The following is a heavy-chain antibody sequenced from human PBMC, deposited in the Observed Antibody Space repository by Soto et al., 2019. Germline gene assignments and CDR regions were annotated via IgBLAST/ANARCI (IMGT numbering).Heavy chain of an antibody. D-gene: IGHD6-6*01. CDR2: ITYDGSNK. J-gene: IGHJ5*02. CDR1: GFTFSSYA. V-gene: IGHV3-30-3*01. CDR3: TRDLLPFGSSSPWFDP. Sequence: GGSLRLSCAASGFTFSSYAMHWVRQAPGKGLEWVAVITYDGSNKYYADSVKGRFTISRDNSKNTLYLQMNSLRAEDTAVYYCTRDLLPFGSSSPWFDPWGQGTLVTVSS.